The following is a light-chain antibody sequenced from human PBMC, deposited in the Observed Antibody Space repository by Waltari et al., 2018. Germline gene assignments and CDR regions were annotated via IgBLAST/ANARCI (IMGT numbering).Light chain of an antibody. CDR1: SSNVGGYNY. CDR3: SPCAGSNNYGL. J-gene: IGLJ2*01. CDR2: EVN. Sequence: QSALTQPPSASGSPGQSVTISCTGTSSNVGGYNYVSWYQQHPGKAPKLMCYEVNNRPSGVPDGFSGSKSGTTASRTVSGLKAEDEADYTCSPCAGSNNYGLLGGGTKRTAL. V-gene: IGLV2-8*01.